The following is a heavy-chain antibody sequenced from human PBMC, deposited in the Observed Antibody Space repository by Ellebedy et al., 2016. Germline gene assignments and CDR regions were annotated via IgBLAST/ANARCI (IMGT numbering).Heavy chain of an antibody. V-gene: IGHV3-30*04. Sequence: GGSLRLSCAASGFIFNNYVIHWVRQAPGKGLEWVAVTSYDGSNKFYADSVKGRFTISRDNSKNTLYLQMNNLRAEDTAIYYCAKLGRTVTTAIDSWGQGALVTVSS. J-gene: IGHJ4*02. CDR1: GFIFNNYV. CDR2: TSYDGSNK. D-gene: IGHD4-17*01. CDR3: AKLGRTVTTAIDS.